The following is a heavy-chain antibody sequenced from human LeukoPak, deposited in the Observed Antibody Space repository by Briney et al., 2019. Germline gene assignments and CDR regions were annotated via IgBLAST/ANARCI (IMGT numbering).Heavy chain of an antibody. D-gene: IGHD2-2*01. CDR2: INPNSGGT. CDR1: GYTFTSYA. V-gene: IGHV1-2*02. Sequence: ASVKVSCKASGYTFTSYAMNWVRQAPGQGLEWMGWINPNSGGTNYAQKFQGRVTMTRDTSISTAYMELSRLRSDDTAVYYCARVPTGQGPAATIDYWGQGTLVTVSS. J-gene: IGHJ4*02. CDR3: ARVPTGQGPAATIDY.